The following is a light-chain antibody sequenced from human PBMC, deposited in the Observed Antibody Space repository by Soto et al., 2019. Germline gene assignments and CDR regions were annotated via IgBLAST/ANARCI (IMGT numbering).Light chain of an antibody. J-gene: IGKJ1*01. CDR3: QKYNSVPWT. CDR2: AAS. V-gene: IGKV1-27*01. CDR1: QDISNY. Sequence: DIHMTQSPSSLSASIGDRVTITCRASQDISNYLAWYQQRPGKVPKLLVSAASTLQSGVPSRFGGRGSGTDFTLTISGLQPEDVGTYYCQKYNSVPWTFCQGTKVDIK.